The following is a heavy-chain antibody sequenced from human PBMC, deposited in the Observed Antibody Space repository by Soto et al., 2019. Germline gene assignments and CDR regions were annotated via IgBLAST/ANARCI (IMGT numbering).Heavy chain of an antibody. V-gene: IGHV4-59*01. J-gene: IGHJ4*02. CDR3: ARGHFKYYDSSGYYHLDY. D-gene: IGHD3-22*01. CDR1: GGSISSYY. Sequence: PSETLSLTCTVSGGSISSYYWSWIRQPPGKGLEWIGYIYYSGSTNYNPSLKSRVTISVDTSKNQFSLKLSSVTAADTAVYYCARGHFKYYDSSGYYHLDYWGQGTLVTVSS. CDR2: IYYSGST.